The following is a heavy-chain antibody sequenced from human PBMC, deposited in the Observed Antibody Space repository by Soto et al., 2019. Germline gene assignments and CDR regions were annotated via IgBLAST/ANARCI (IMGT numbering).Heavy chain of an antibody. J-gene: IGHJ5*02. Sequence: PGESLKISGTGFGYTFTTFWISWVRQMPGKGLEWMGRIDPRDSYVNYSPSFQGHVTISVDKSISTAYLQWGSLKASDTAMYYCARLYCTTSTCDSWFDPWGQGTLVTVSS. V-gene: IGHV5-10-1*01. D-gene: IGHD2-2*01. CDR2: IDPRDSYV. CDR1: GYTFTTFW. CDR3: ARLYCTTSTCDSWFDP.